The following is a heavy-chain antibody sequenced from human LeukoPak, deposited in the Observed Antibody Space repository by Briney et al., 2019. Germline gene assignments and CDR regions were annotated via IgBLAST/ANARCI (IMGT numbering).Heavy chain of an antibody. D-gene: IGHD3-3*01. J-gene: IGHJ4*02. CDR2: IYYSGST. Sequence: SEALSLTRTVSGGSISSSSYYWGWIRQPPGKGLEWIGSIYYSGSTYYNPSLKSRVTISVDTSKNQFSLKLSSVTAADTAVYYCARSQYFDFWSGFFSWGQGTLVTVSS. CDR3: ARSQYFDFWSGFFS. CDR1: GGSISSSSYY. V-gene: IGHV4-39*01.